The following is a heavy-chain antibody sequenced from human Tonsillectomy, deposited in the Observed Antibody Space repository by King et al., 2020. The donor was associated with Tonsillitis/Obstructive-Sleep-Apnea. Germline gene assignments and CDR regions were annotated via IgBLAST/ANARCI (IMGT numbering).Heavy chain of an antibody. CDR2: ISWNSGII. D-gene: IGHD3-3*01. CDR3: AKAAENEFWNGYSTYYMDV. V-gene: IGHV3-9*01. J-gene: IGHJ6*03. CDR1: GFTFDDYA. Sequence: QLVQSGGGLVQPGRSLRLSCAASGFTFDDYAIYWVRQAPGKGLEWVSGISWNSGIIGYADSVKGRFTISRDSAKNSLYLQMNSLRAEDTALYYCAKAAENEFWNGYSTYYMDVWGKGTTVTVSS.